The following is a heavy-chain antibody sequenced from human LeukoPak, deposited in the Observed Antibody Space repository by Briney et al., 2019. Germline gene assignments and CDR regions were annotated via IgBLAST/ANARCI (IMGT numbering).Heavy chain of an antibody. CDR1: GYTFTGYY. CDR3: ARSHRIAARLTLWRMDDAFDI. CDR2: INPNSGGT. Sequence: ASVKVSCKASGYTFTGYYMHWVRQAPGQGLEWMGWINPNSGGTNYAQKFQGRVTMTRDTSISTAYMELSRLRSDDTAVYYCARSHRIAARLTLWRMDDAFDIWGQGTMVTVSS. V-gene: IGHV1-2*02. D-gene: IGHD6-6*01. J-gene: IGHJ3*02.